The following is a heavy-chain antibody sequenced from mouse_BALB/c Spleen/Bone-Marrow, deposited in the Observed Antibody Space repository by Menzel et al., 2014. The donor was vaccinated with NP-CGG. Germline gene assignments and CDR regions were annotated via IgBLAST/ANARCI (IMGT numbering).Heavy chain of an antibody. D-gene: IGHD2-4*01. V-gene: IGHV1-80*01. J-gene: IGHJ4*01. CDR1: GYAFSNYG. Sequence: QVQLQQSGAELMRPGSSVNISCKASGYAFSNYGMNWVKQRPGQGLVWIGQIYPGDGDTNYNGKFKGRVTLTADKSSSTAYMQLSSLTSEDSAVYFCASVYDYGRGYAMDYWGQGTSVTVSS. CDR2: IYPGDGDT. CDR3: ASVYDYGRGYAMDY.